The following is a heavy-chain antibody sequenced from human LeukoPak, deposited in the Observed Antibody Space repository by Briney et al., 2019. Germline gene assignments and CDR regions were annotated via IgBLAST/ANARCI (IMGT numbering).Heavy chain of an antibody. CDR3: ARGSSSSPYSYYYYYGMDV. J-gene: IGHJ6*02. D-gene: IGHD6-6*01. CDR2: TYYRSKWYN. CDR1: GDSVSSNSAA. Sequence: SQTLSLTCAISGDSVSSNSAAWNWIRQSPSRGLEWLGRTYYRSKWYNDYAVSVKSRITINPDTSKNQFSLQLNSVTPEDTAVYYCARGSSSSPYSYYYYYGMDVWGQGTTDTVSS. V-gene: IGHV6-1*01.